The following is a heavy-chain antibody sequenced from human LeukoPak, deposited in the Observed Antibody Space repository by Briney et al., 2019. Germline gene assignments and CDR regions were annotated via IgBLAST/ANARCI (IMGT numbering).Heavy chain of an antibody. D-gene: IGHD1-26*01. J-gene: IGHJ4*02. CDR3: ARSYSIVGAYFDS. CDR1: GFTFSNHG. V-gene: IGHV3-33*01. Sequence: GGSLRLSCAASGFTFSNHGMHWVRQAPGKGPEWVALIWYDGSNKYYGDSVKGRFTISRDNSKNTVYLQMNSLRAEDTAVYYCARSYSIVGAYFDSWGQGTLVTVSS. CDR2: IWYDGSNK.